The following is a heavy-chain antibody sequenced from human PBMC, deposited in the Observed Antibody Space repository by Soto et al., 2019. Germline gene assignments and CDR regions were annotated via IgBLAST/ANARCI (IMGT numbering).Heavy chain of an antibody. V-gene: IGHV3-23*01. D-gene: IGHD3-3*01. CDR1: GFPFAPST. J-gene: IGHJ4*02. CDR2: IRVSVGST. Sequence: PXESLRLSCGVSGFPFAPSTMSWVRQGPGKGLEWVSTIRVSVGSTYSADSVQGRFTVSSDISDNTLFLRMTSLTADDTAVYFCAKRDATHYTPNAYFYDQWGRGVLVTVSS. CDR3: AKRDATHYTPNAYFYDQ.